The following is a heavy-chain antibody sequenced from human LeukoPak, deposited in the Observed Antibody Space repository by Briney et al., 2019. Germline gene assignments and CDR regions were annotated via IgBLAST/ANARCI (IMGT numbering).Heavy chain of an antibody. CDR1: GGSFSGYY. D-gene: IGHD3-10*01. J-gene: IGHJ4*02. CDR3: ARHGVQGVGPVDY. CDR2: IYYTGNT. V-gene: IGHV4-34*01. Sequence: PETLSLTCAVYGGSFSGYYWSWIRQPPGKGLKWIGSIYYTGNTYYNPSLKSRVTISVDTSKNQFSLKLSSVTAADTAVYYCARHGVQGVGPVDYWGQGTLVTVSS.